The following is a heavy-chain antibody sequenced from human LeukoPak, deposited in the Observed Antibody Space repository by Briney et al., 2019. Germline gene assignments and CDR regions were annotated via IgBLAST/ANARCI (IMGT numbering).Heavy chain of an antibody. CDR1: GFIFTDYT. J-gene: IGHJ4*02. V-gene: IGHV3-64D*06. Sequence: GGSLRLSCSASGFIFTDYTIHWVRQAPGKGLEYVSAITNYGDATYYADSVKGRFTISRDNSKNTVWLQMSSLRPEDTAVYYCVKDTRDTRDDYWGQGTLVTVPS. CDR2: ITNYGDAT. CDR3: VKDTRDTRDDY. D-gene: IGHD5-24*01.